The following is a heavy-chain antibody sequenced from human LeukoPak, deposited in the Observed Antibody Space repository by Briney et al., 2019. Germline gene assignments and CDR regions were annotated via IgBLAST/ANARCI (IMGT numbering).Heavy chain of an antibody. CDR2: IYSGGST. CDR1: GFTVSSNY. V-gene: IGHV3-53*01. CDR3: ASAGGAYSSSWTYYYYYGMDV. D-gene: IGHD6-13*01. J-gene: IGHJ6*02. Sequence: PGGSLRLSCEASGFTVSSNYMSWVRQAPGKGLEWVSVIYSGGSTYYADSVKGRFTISRDNSKNTLYLQMNSLRAEDTAVYYCASAGGAYSSSWTYYYYYGMDVWGQGTTVTVSS.